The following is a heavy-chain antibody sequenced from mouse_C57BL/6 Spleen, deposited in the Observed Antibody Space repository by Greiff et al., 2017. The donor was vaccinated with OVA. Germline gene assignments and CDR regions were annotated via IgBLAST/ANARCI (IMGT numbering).Heavy chain of an antibody. CDR3: TPRHDVYYVPYSNY. CDR2: IDPENGDT. J-gene: IGHJ2*01. Sequence: VQLQQSGAELVRPGASVQLSCTASGFNIKDDYMHWVKQRPEQGLEWIGWIDPENGDTEYASKLQGKATITADTSSNTAYLQLRSLTSADTAVYYCTPRHDVYYVPYSNYWGPGTTLSLSS. CDR1: GFNIKDDY. V-gene: IGHV14-4*01. D-gene: IGHD2-3*01.